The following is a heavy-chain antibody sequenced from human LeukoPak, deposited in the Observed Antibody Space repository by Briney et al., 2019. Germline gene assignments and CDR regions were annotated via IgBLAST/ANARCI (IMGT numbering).Heavy chain of an antibody. J-gene: IGHJ4*02. Sequence: PSETLSLTCTVSGASISSYYWSWIRQPPGKGLEWIGYIFDSGDTNYNPSLRSRVSISLDTPQNQFSLRLTSVTAADTAVYYCARQRIEYYYDTRGSSLFDYWGQGTLVTVSS. CDR2: IFDSGDT. CDR3: ARQRIEYYYDTRGSSLFDY. D-gene: IGHD3-22*01. CDR1: GASISSYY. V-gene: IGHV4-59*08.